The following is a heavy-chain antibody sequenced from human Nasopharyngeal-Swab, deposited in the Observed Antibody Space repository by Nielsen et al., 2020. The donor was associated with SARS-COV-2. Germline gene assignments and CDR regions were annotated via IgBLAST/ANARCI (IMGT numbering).Heavy chain of an antibody. V-gene: IGHV3-13*01. CDR3: ARGGDYSNYNAFDI. Sequence: GESLKISCAASGFTFSYYDMHWVRQVTGKGLEWVSAVDSSGDTHYPGSVKGRFTISRENAKNSLYLQMNSLRAEDTAVYYCARGGDYSNYNAFDIWGQGTMVTVSS. J-gene: IGHJ3*02. CDR1: GFTFSYYD. D-gene: IGHD4-11*01. CDR2: VDSSGDT.